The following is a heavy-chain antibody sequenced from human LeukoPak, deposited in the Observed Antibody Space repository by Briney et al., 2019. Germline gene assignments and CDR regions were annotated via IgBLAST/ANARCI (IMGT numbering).Heavy chain of an antibody. CDR3: AKEAPAVAGISYYYMDV. V-gene: IGHV3-9*01. D-gene: IGHD6-19*01. J-gene: IGHJ6*03. CDR2: ISWNSGSI. Sequence: PGRSLRLSCAASGFTFDDYAMHWVRQAPGKGLEWVSGISWNSGSIGYADSVKGRFTISRDNAKNSLYLQMNSLRAEDTALYYCAKEAPAVAGISYYYMDVWGKGTTVTVSS. CDR1: GFTFDDYA.